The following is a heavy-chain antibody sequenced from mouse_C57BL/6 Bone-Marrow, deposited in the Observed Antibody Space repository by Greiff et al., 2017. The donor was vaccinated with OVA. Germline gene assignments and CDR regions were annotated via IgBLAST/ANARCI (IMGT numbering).Heavy chain of an antibody. CDR2: IYPSDSYT. J-gene: IGHJ1*03. CDR1: GYTFTSYW. Sequence: QVQLQQPGAELVRPGTSVKLSCKASGYTFTSYWMHWVKQRPGQGLEWIGVIYPSDSYTNYNQKFKGKATLTVDTSSSTAYMQLSSLTSEDSAVYYCARLPVRYCGSSYGYFDVWGTGTAVSVS. CDR3: ARLPVRYCGSSYGYFDV. V-gene: IGHV1-59*01. D-gene: IGHD1-1*01.